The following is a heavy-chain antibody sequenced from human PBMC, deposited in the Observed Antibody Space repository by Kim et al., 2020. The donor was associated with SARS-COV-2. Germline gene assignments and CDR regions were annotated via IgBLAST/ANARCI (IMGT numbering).Heavy chain of an antibody. CDR2: IKQDGSEK. D-gene: IGHD2-2*01. CDR1: GFTFSSYW. J-gene: IGHJ6*02. CDR3: ARTIVVVPGRTYYYYYGMDV. Sequence: GGSLRLSCAASGFTFSSYWMSWVRQAPGKGLEWVANIKQDGSEKYYVDSVKGRFTISRDNAKNSLYLQMNSLRAEDTAVYYCARTIVVVPGRTYYYYYGMDVWGQGTTVTVSS. V-gene: IGHV3-7*01.